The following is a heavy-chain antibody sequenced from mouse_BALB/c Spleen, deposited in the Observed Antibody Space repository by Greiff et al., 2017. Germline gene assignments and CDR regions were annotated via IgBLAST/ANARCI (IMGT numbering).Heavy chain of an antibody. V-gene: IGHV1S81*02. Sequence: VQLQQPGAELVKPGASVKLSCKASGYTFTSYWMHWVKQRPGQGLEWIGEINPSNGRTNYNEKFKSKATLTVDKSSSTAYMQLSSLTSEDSAVYYCARNWDVGAMDYWGQGTSVTVSS. CDR2: INPSNGRT. D-gene: IGHD4-1*01. CDR1: GYTFTSYW. CDR3: ARNWDVGAMDY. J-gene: IGHJ4*01.